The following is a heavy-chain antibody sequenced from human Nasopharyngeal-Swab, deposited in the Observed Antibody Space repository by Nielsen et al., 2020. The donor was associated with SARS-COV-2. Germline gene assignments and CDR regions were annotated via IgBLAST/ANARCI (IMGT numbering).Heavy chain of an antibody. D-gene: IGHD3-3*01. CDR3: AREALRFLEWLTYPANYYYYGMDV. Sequence: ASVKVSCKASGYSFTGYYMHWVRQAPGHGLEWMGRINPNSGGTNYAQKFQGRVTMTRDTSISTAYMELSRLRSDDTAVYYCAREALRFLEWLTYPANYYYYGMDVWGQGTTVTVSS. CDR1: GYSFTGYY. V-gene: IGHV1-2*06. J-gene: IGHJ6*02. CDR2: INPNSGGT.